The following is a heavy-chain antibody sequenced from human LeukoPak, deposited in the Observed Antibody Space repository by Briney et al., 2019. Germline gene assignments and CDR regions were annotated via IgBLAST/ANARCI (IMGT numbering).Heavy chain of an antibody. J-gene: IGHJ4*02. CDR1: GVSMSRFY. V-gene: IGHV4-59*01. CDR2: VCSSGST. Sequence: SETLSLTCNVSGVSMSRFYWSWIRQPPGKGLEWIGYVCSSGSTSYNPSLKNRVSMSIDTSKNQFSLKLTSVTAADTAVFYCARDFDSSGRIDYWGQGMLVTVSS. CDR3: ARDFDSSGRIDY. D-gene: IGHD3-22*01.